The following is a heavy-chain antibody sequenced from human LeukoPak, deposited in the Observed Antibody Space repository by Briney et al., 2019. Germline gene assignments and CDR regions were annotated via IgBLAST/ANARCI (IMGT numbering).Heavy chain of an antibody. D-gene: IGHD2-15*01. Sequence: ASVKVSCKASGYTLTNYGISWVRQAPGQGLEWMGWISAYNGNTNYAQKLQGRVTMTTDTSTSTAYMELRSLRSDDTAVYYCARDEIVVVVAATPDAFDIWGQGTMVTVSS. CDR2: ISAYNGNT. CDR3: ARDEIVVVVAATPDAFDI. J-gene: IGHJ3*02. CDR1: GYTLTNYG. V-gene: IGHV1-18*01.